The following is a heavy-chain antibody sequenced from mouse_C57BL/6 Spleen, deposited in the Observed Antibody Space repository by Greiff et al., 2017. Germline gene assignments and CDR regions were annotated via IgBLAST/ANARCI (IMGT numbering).Heavy chain of an antibody. Sequence: QVQLQQPGAELVKPGASVKMSCKASGYTFTSYWITWVKQRPGQGLEWIGDIYPGSGSTNYNQKFKSKATVTVDTSSSTAYMQLSSLTSEDSAVYYCARGWVYYGYLYAMDYWGQGTSVTVSA. V-gene: IGHV1-55*01. D-gene: IGHD2-2*01. CDR3: ARGWVYYGYLYAMDY. CDR2: IYPGSGST. CDR1: GYTFTSYW. J-gene: IGHJ4*01.